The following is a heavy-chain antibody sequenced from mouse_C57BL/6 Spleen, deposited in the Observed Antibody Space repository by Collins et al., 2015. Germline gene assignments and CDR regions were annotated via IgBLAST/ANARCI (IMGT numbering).Heavy chain of an antibody. Sequence: QVQLQQPGAELVRPGSSVKLSCKASGYTFTSYWMHWVKQRPIQGLEWIGNIDPSDSETHYNQKFKDKATLTVDKSSSTAYMQLSSLTSEDSAVYYCARWDWEGPSAYWGQGTLVTVSA. CDR1: GYTFTSYW. CDR3: ARWDWEGPSAY. CDR2: IDPSDSET. V-gene: IGHV1-52*01. J-gene: IGHJ3*01. D-gene: IGHD4-1*01.